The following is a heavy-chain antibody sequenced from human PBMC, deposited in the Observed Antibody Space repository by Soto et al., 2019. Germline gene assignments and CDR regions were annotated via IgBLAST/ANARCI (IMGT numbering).Heavy chain of an antibody. V-gene: IGHV3-33*01. CDR2: IWYDGSNK. J-gene: IGHJ4*02. CDR3: ARDLYSGSYNSVDY. CDR1: GFTCSSYG. Sequence: TGGSLRHSCAASGFTCSSYGMHWVRQATGKGLEWVAVIWYDGSNKYYADSVKGRFTISRDNSKNTLYLQMNSLRAEDTAVYYCARDLYSGSYNSVDYWGQGTLVTVSS. D-gene: IGHD1-26*01.